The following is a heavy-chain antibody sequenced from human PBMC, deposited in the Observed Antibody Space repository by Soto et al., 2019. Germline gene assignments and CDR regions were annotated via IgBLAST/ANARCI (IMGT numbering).Heavy chain of an antibody. D-gene: IGHD6-13*01. CDR3: ARAVDSSSWLGMVTATQYYYYYGMDV. J-gene: IGHJ6*02. CDR1: GYTFTGYY. CDR2: INPNSGGT. V-gene: IGHV1-2*04. Sequence: ASVKVSCKASGYTFTGYYMHWVRQAPGQGLEWMGWINPNSGGTNYAQKFQGWVTMTRDTSISTAYMELSRLRSDDTAVYYCARAVDSSSWLGMVTATQYYYYYGMDVWGQGTTVTVSS.